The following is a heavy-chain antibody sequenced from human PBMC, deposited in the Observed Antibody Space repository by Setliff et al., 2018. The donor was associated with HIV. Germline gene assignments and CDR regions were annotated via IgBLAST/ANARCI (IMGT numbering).Heavy chain of an antibody. Sequence: SETLSLTCTVSGVPTRASTYYWGWIRQPPGKGLDWIGYISYSGKTSNNSSLQTRVTISVDTSNNHFSLWLTSVNAADTAIYYCARQGAVTGNSFDSWGPGALVTVSS. V-gene: IGHV4-39*01. CDR2: ISYSGKT. CDR3: ARQGAVTGNSFDS. J-gene: IGHJ4*02. CDR1: GVPTRASTYY. D-gene: IGHD6-19*01.